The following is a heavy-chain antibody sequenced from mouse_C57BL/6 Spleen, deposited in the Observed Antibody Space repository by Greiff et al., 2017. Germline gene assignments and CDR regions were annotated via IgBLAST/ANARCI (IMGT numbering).Heavy chain of an antibody. CDR2: ISSGSSTI. V-gene: IGHV5-17*01. CDR1: GFTFSDYG. J-gene: IGHJ3*01. CDR3: ARNLYYDYGGGFAY. Sequence: DVKLQESGGGLVKPGGSLKLSCAASGFTFSDYGMHWVRQAPEKGLEWVAYISSGSSTIYYADTVKGRCTITRDNAKNTLFLQMNSLRSEDTARYYCARNLYYDYGGGFAYWGQGTLVTVSA. D-gene: IGHD2-4*01.